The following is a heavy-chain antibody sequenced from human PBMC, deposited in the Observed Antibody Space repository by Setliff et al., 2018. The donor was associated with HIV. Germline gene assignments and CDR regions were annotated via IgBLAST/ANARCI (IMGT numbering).Heavy chain of an antibody. V-gene: IGHV4-34*01. D-gene: IGHD1-26*01. J-gene: IGHJ4*02. CDR2: INHTGNP. CDR3: ARGKGGVVGQAEFAY. Sequence: PSETMSLTCAVYGGSFSGYHWNWIRQFPGKGLEWIGEINHTGNPQDTPSLKSRVTMSEETSKNQFSLKLKSVTAADTAIYLCARGKGGVVGQAEFAYWGPGTLVTVSS. CDR1: GGSFSGYH.